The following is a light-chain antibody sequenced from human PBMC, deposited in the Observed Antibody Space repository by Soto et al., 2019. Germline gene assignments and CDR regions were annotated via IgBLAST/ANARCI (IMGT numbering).Light chain of an antibody. Sequence: DIQMTQSPSSLSASVGDRVTITCRASQSISNYLNWYQQKPGKAPKLLIYAASSLQSGVPSRFSGSGSGTDFTLIISSLQPEDFATYPCQQSYTTLFAFGPGTNVDI. CDR3: QQSYTTLFA. J-gene: IGKJ3*01. V-gene: IGKV1-39*01. CDR2: AAS. CDR1: QSISNY.